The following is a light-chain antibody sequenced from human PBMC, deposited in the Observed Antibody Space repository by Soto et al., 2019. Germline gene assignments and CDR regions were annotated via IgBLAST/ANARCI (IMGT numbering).Light chain of an antibody. CDR2: KAS. Sequence: DIQMTQSPSTLSTSVGDRVTITCRASQSISNWLAWYQQKPGKAPKLLIYKASTLESGVPSRFSGSGSGTEFTLTISSLQPDDSATYYCQQYKSHASSFGQGTKLEIK. V-gene: IGKV1-5*03. CDR3: QQYKSHASS. J-gene: IGKJ2*03. CDR1: QSISNW.